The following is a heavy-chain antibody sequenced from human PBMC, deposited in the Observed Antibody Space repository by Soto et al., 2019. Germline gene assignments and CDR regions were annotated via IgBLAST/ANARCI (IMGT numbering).Heavy chain of an antibody. CDR3: ARVRDWFDP. Sequence: PSETLSPTCAVYGGSFVGYYWNWIRHPPGKGLEWIGEIDHSGYTNYNPSLKSRVTISVDTSKNQFSLRLTSVTAADTAVYYCARVRDWFDPWGQGTLVTAPQ. CDR1: GGSFVGYY. V-gene: IGHV4-34*01. D-gene: IGHD3-3*01. J-gene: IGHJ5*02. CDR2: IDHSGYT.